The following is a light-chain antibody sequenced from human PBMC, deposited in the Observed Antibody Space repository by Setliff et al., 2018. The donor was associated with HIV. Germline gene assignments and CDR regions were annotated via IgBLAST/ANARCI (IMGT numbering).Light chain of an antibody. J-gene: IGLJ1*01. CDR3: SSYTTSHTYV. Sequence: QSALPQPRSVSGPPGQSVTFSCTGSSSDVGAYNYVSWYQQHPGKAPKLIIYGVNSRPSGVSNRFSGSKSDNTASLTISGLQAEDEADYYCSSYTTSHTYVFGTGTKVTVL. V-gene: IGLV2-14*01. CDR1: SSDVGAYNY. CDR2: GVN.